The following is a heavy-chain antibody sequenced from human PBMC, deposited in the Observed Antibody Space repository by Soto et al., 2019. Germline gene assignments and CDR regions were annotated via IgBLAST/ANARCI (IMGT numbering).Heavy chain of an antibody. Sequence: VESLKISCKGSGYSFTNYWIAWVRQMPGKGLEWMAIIYPGDSETKYSPSFQGQVTISADKYISTAYLQWSSLKASDTATYYCARRCSGGSRYSSQYFYGMDVWGQGTTVTVSS. CDR3: ARRCSGGSRYSSQYFYGMDV. D-gene: IGHD2-15*01. V-gene: IGHV5-51*01. J-gene: IGHJ6*02. CDR1: GYSFTNYW. CDR2: IYPGDSET.